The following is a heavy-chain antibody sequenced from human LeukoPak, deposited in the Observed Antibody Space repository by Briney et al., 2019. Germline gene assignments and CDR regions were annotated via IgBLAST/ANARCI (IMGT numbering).Heavy chain of an antibody. D-gene: IGHD3-22*01. CDR3: AKVPRVVVVIRGYPDY. CDR2: ISGSGGST. Sequence: GGSLRLSCAASGFTFSSYAMSWVRQAPGKGLGWVSAISGSGGSTYYADSVKGRFTISRDNSKNTLYLQMNSLRAEDTAVYYCAKVPRVVVVIRGYPDYWGQGTLVTVSS. J-gene: IGHJ4*02. V-gene: IGHV3-23*01. CDR1: GFTFSSYA.